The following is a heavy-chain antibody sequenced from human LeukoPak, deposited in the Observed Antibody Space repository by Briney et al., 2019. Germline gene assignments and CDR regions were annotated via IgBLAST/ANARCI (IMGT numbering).Heavy chain of an antibody. Sequence: GGSLRLSCAASGFTVSSNYMSWVHQAPGKGLEWVSVIYSGGSTYYADSVKGRFTISRHNSKNTLYLQMNSLRAEDTAVYYCARTYYYDSSGHWAYYFDYWGQGTLVTVSS. CDR1: GFTVSSNY. V-gene: IGHV3-53*04. D-gene: IGHD3-22*01. CDR2: IYSGGST. CDR3: ARTYYYDSSGHWAYYFDY. J-gene: IGHJ4*02.